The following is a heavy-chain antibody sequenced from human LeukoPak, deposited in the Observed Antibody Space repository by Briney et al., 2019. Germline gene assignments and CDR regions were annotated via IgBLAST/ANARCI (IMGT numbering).Heavy chain of an antibody. J-gene: IGHJ4*02. CDR3: AADGTD. V-gene: IGHV1-69*05. Sequence: GSSVKVSCKASGGTFHSYAINWVRQAPGQGLEWMGGIIPRLGTTKYIQKVQGRMTITTDESTTTAYMELSSLRSEDTAVYYCAADGTDWGQGTLVTVSS. CDR2: IIPRLGTT. CDR1: GGTFHSYA.